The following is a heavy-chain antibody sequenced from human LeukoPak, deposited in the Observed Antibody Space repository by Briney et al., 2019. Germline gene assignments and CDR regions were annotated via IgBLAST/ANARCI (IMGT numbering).Heavy chain of an antibody. CDR2: ISTTGSTR. CDR3: ARVSAALTSFDY. Sequence: GGALRLSCAASVFTFRNYEMSWVREGPGRGGGWVSYISTTGSTRYYADSVKGRFTISRDNAQNSLYLQMNGLGAEDTAVYYCARVSAALTSFDYWGQGTLVTVSS. CDR1: VFTFRNYE. D-gene: IGHD2-2*01. V-gene: IGHV3-48*03. J-gene: IGHJ4*02.